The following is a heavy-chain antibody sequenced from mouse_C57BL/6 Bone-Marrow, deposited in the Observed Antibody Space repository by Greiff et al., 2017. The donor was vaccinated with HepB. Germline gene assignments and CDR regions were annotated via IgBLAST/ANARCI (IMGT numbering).Heavy chain of an antibody. CDR3: ARFMVTTDYDAMDY. D-gene: IGHD2-2*01. CDR1: GYTFTSYW. J-gene: IGHJ4*01. Sequence: QVQLQQPGAELVKPGASVKMSCKASGYTFTSYWITWVKQRPGQGLEWIGNINPSNGGTNYNEKFKSKATLTVDKSSSTAYMQLSSLTSEDSAVYYCARFMVTTDYDAMDYWGQGTSVTVSA. CDR2: INPSNGGT. V-gene: IGHV1-55*01.